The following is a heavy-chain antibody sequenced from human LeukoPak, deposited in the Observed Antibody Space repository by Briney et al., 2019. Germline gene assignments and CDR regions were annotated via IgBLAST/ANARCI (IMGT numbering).Heavy chain of an antibody. J-gene: IGHJ4*02. Sequence: DPGGSLRLSCAASGFSFTIYAMSWVRQAPGKGLEWVSAISPGGDTIYYLDSVKGRFTISRDNSKNTLYLQMNSLRAEDTAVYYCARVGTKGRPDYWGQGTLVTVSS. CDR3: ARVGTKGRPDY. CDR1: GFSFTIYA. V-gene: IGHV3-23*01. CDR2: ISPGGDTI.